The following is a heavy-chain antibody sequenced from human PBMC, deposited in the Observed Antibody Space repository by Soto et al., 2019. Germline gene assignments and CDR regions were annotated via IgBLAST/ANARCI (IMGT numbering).Heavy chain of an antibody. CDR3: VRVAYGDLGG. CDR1: GFTFSSYW. J-gene: IGHJ4*02. V-gene: IGHV3-74*01. Sequence: EVQLVESGGGLVQPGGSLRLSCAASGFTFSSYWMHWVRQAPGKGLVWVSRIKSDGSDTSYADSVKGRFTISRDNAKNTLYLQMSSLRAEDTAVYYCVRVAYGDLGGCGQGTLVTVSS. CDR2: IKSDGSDT. D-gene: IGHD4-17*01.